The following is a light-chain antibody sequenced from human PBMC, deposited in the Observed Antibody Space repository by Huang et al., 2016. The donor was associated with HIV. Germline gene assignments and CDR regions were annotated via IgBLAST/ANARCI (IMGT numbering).Light chain of an antibody. J-gene: IGKJ3*01. Sequence: EIVLTQSPATLSLSPGERATLSCRASQSVSRLLAWYQHKPGQTPRLLIYDASNRATVTPARFSGSGSGTDFTLTINNLEPEDFAVYYCQQRTNWPLTFGPGTEVDMK. CDR2: DAS. CDR3: QQRTNWPLT. V-gene: IGKV3-11*01. CDR1: QSVSRL.